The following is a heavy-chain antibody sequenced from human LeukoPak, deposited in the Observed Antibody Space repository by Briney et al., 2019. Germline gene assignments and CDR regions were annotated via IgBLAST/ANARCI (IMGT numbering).Heavy chain of an antibody. D-gene: IGHD3-16*01. CDR2: INPKSGGT. J-gene: IGHJ4*02. CDR3: ARDGVGAGKTFDY. CDR1: GYTFTDYY. Sequence: ASVKVSCKASGYTFTDYYIHWVRQAPGQGLEWMGWINPKSGGTNYAQKFQGRVTMTRDTSISTAYMELSRLRSDDTAVYYCARDGVGAGKTFDYWGQGTQVTVSS. V-gene: IGHV1-2*02.